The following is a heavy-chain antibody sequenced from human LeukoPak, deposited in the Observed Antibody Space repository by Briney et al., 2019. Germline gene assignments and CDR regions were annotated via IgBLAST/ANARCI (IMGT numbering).Heavy chain of an antibody. CDR2: ISFDGSNK. D-gene: IGHD3-16*01. CDR1: GFTFSSYA. V-gene: IGHV3-30*04. J-gene: IGHJ4*02. Sequence: GRSLRLSCAASGFTFSSYAIHWVRQAPGKGLEWVAVISFDGSNKYYADSVKGRFTLSRDNSKNTLYLQMNILRSEDTAVYYCARDQGDSLDYWGQGILVTVSS. CDR3: ARDQGDSLDY.